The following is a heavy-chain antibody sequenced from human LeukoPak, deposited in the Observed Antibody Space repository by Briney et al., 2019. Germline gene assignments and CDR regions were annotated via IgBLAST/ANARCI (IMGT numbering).Heavy chain of an antibody. V-gene: IGHV4-59*08. Sequence: SETLSLTCTVSGGPISSHYWSWIRQPPGKGLEWIGYIYYSGSTKFNPSLKSRVTISVDTSKNQFSLKLSSVTAADTAVYYCARHSTFEIWGQGTMVSVSS. CDR2: IYYSGST. CDR1: GGPISSHY. CDR3: ARHSTFEI. J-gene: IGHJ3*02.